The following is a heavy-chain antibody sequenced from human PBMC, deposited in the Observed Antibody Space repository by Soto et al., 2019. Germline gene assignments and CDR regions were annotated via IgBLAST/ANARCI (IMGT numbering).Heavy chain of an antibody. J-gene: IGHJ5*02. CDR1: GYTFTALY. Sequence: SVKVSCKASGYTFTALYMNWVRQAPGQGLEWMGWVNPNTGLTKLAQKFQGRVTMTRDTSISTAYMELTRLTSDDTAVYYCTTLRLDPWGQGTLVTVSS. CDR3: TTLRLDP. CDR2: VNPNTGLT. D-gene: IGHD2-21*02. V-gene: IGHV1-2*02.